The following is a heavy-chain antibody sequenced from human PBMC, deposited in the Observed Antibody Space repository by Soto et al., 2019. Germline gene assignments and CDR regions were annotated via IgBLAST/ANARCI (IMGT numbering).Heavy chain of an antibody. V-gene: IGHV4-59*08. D-gene: IGHD3-10*02. CDR3: ASMIGDPVLSFDS. J-gene: IGHJ4*02. CDR2: IYNSGRGST. Sequence: SETLSLTCSVSGSSMTTYYWHWIRQAPGKGLEWIGFIYNSGRGSTGSNPSLKSRVTISVDTSKNQFSLKLSSVTAADTAVYYCASMIGDPVLSFDSWGQGTLVTVSS. CDR1: GSSMTTYY.